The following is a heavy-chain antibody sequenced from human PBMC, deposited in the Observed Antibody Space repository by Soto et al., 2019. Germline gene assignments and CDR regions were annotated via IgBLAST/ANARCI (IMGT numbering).Heavy chain of an antibody. CDR2: INSDGSST. CDR3: ARERSRGQQNDH. J-gene: IGHJ4*01. D-gene: IGHD4-17*01. Sequence: GGPLRLSCAASGFTFSSYWMHWVRQAPGKGRVWVSRINSDGSSTSYADSVKGRFTISRDNAKNTLYLQMNSLRAEDTAVYYCARERSRGQQNDHCGHAPQVTDSS. V-gene: IGHV3-74*01. CDR1: GFTFSSYW.